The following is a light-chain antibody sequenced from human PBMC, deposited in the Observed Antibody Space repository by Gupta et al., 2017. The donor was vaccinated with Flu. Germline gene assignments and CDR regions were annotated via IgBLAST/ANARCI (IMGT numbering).Light chain of an antibody. J-gene: IGKJ1*01. CDR3: QQYNYWPGT. CDR2: GDS. CDR1: QSVISS. Sequence: GERATLSCRASQSVISSLAWYQQKPGQAPRLLIYGDSSRATGIPARFSGSGSGTEFTLTVSSLESEDFAVYWCQQYNYWPGTFGQGTKVEVK. V-gene: IGKV3-15*01.